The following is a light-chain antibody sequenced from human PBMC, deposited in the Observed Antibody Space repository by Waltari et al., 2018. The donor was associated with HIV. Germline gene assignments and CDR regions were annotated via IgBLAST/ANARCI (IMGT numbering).Light chain of an antibody. J-gene: IGLJ2*01. V-gene: IGLV3-1*01. Sequence: SYELTQPPSVSVSPGQTASITSSGAKLGDKYACWYQQKPGQSPVLVIYQDSKRPSGIPERFSGSNSGNTATLTISGTQTLDEADYYCQAWDSSTVVFGGGTKLTVL. CDR2: QDS. CDR1: KLGDKY. CDR3: QAWDSSTVV.